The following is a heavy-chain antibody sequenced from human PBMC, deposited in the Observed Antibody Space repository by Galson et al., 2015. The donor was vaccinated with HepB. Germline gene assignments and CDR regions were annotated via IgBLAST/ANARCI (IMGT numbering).Heavy chain of an antibody. V-gene: IGHV3-21*01. J-gene: IGHJ3*02. CDR3: ASTGELNYDFWSGYYQYRAGDAFDI. CDR1: GFTFSSYS. Sequence: SLRLSCAASGFTFSSYSMNWVRQAPGKGLEWVSSISSSSSYIYYADSVKGRFTISRDNAKNSLYLQMNSLRAEDTAVYYCASTGELNYDFWSGYYQYRAGDAFDIWGQGTMVTVSS. D-gene: IGHD3-3*01. CDR2: ISSSSSYI.